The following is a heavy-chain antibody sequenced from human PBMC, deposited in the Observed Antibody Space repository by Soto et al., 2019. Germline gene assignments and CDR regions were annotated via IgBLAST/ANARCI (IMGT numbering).Heavy chain of an antibody. J-gene: IGHJ6*02. CDR3: ARGEWVPAAIGYYYYGMDV. Sequence: ASVKVSCKASGGTFSGYAISWVRQAPGQGLEWMGGIIPIFGTANYAQKFQGRVTIAADESTSTAYMELSSLRSEDTAVYYCARGEWVPAAIGYYYYGMDVWGQGTTVTVSS. CDR2: IIPIFGTA. D-gene: IGHD2-2*01. V-gene: IGHV1-69*13. CDR1: GGTFSGYA.